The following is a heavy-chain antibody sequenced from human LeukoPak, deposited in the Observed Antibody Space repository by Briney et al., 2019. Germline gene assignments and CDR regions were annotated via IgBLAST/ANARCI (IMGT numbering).Heavy chain of an antibody. CDR1: GGSISSGGYY. CDR2: IYYSGST. D-gene: IGHD5-18*01. Sequence: SETLSLTCTVSGGSISSGGYYWSWIRQHPGKGLEWIGYIYYSGSTYYNPSLKSRVTISVDTSKNQFSLKLSSVTAADTAVYYGAREKRGYSYGCVFDYWGQGTLVTVSS. J-gene: IGHJ4*02. CDR3: AREKRGYSYGCVFDY. V-gene: IGHV4-31*03.